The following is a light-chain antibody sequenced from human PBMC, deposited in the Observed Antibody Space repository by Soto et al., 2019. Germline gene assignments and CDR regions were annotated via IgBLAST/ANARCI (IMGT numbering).Light chain of an antibody. CDR1: SSDVGSYNR. CDR3: SSYTSSSTWV. V-gene: IGLV2-18*02. CDR2: QVS. Sequence: QSVLTQPPSVSGSPEQSVTISCTGTSSDVGSYNRVSWYQQPPGTAPKLMIYQVSNRPAGVPDRFSGSKSGNTASLTISGLQAEDEADYYCSSYTSSSTWVFGGGTQLTVL. J-gene: IGLJ3*02.